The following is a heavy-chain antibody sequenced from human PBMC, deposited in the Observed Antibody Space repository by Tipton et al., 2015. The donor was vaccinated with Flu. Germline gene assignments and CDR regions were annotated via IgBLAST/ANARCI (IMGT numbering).Heavy chain of an antibody. J-gene: IGHJ4*02. CDR1: GESFSGSH. Sequence: LSLTCTVYGESFSGSHWSWIRQPPGRGLEWIGEICPDGSSANNASLKSRVTISIDASKNQFTLKLSSVTAADTGVYFCARGQDAYKQGHWGQGTLVTVSS. V-gene: IGHV4-34*01. CDR3: ARGQDAYKQGH. D-gene: IGHD5-24*01. CDR2: ICPDGSS.